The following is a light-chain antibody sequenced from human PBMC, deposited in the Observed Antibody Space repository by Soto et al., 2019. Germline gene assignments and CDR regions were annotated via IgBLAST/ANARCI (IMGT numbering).Light chain of an antibody. Sequence: DIQMTQSPSTLSASVGDRVTITCRASQSITSWLAWYQQKPGKAPKLLIYKASSLESGVPSRFSGSGSGTECTLTISSLQPDEFATYYCQQSNSYSWTFGQGTKVEIK. V-gene: IGKV1-5*03. CDR3: QQSNSYSWT. CDR2: KAS. CDR1: QSITSW. J-gene: IGKJ1*01.